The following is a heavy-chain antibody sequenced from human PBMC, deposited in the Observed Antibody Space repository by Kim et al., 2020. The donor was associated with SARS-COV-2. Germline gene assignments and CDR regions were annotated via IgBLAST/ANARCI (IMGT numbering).Heavy chain of an antibody. CDR3: ARDLGRAGAITMVRGGVRDAFDI. D-gene: IGHD3-10*01. J-gene: IGHJ3*02. Sequence: SETLSLTCAVSGGSISSSNWWSWVRQPPGKGLEWIGEIYHSGSTNYNPSLKSRVTISVDKSKNQFSLKLSSVPAADTAVYYCARDLGRAGAITMVRGGVRDAFDIWGQGTMVTVSS. CDR2: IYHSGST. V-gene: IGHV4-4*02. CDR1: GGSISSSNW.